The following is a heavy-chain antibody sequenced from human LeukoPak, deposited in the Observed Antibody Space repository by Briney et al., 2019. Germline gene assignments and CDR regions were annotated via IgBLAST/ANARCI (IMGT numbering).Heavy chain of an antibody. J-gene: IGHJ6*02. CDR1: GGTFSSYA. CDR2: IIPIFGTA. Sequence: SVKVSCKASGGTFSSYAISWVRQAPGQGLEWMGGIIPIFGTANYAQKFQGRITITADESTSTAYMELSSLRSEDTAVYYCARGYDSYYGMDVWGQGTTVTVSS. CDR3: ARGYDSYYGMDV. D-gene: IGHD5-12*01. V-gene: IGHV1-69*13.